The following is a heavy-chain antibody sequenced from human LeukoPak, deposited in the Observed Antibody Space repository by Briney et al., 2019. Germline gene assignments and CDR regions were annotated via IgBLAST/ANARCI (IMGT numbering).Heavy chain of an antibody. D-gene: IGHD1-1*01. Sequence: GESLRLSCAASGFTFSTYWMRWVRQAPGKGLVWVSHIKSDGSSTNYADSVKGRFTISRDNAKNTLYLQMNSLRAEDTAVYYCARRRNDGSNGFDPWGQGALVTVSS. CDR3: ARRRNDGSNGFDP. V-gene: IGHV3-74*01. J-gene: IGHJ5*02. CDR2: IKSDGSST. CDR1: GFTFSTYW.